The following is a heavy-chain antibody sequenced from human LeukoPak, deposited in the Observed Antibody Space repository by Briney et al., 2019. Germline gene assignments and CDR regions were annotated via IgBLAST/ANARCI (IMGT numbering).Heavy chain of an antibody. Sequence: SETLSLTCTVSSGSINTYYWSWIRQPAGKRLEWIGRIHTSGSTNYNPSLKSRVTVSVDTSKNQFSLRLSSVTAADTAVYYCATHLVLKGVPHDAFDIWGQGTVVTVSS. CDR2: IHTSGST. CDR3: ATHLVLKGVPHDAFDI. CDR1: SGSINTYY. V-gene: IGHV4-4*07. D-gene: IGHD4/OR15-4a*01. J-gene: IGHJ3*02.